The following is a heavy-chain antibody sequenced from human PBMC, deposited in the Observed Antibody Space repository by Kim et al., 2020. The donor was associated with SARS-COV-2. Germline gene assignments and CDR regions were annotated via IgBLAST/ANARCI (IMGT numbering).Heavy chain of an antibody. CDR1: GFTFSSYW. CDR3: ARLGYYYDFWSGYYTFDY. Sequence: GGSLRLSCAASGFTFSSYWMSWVRQAPGKGLEWVANIKQDGSEKYYVDSVKGRFTISRDNAKNSLYLQMNSLRAEDTAVYYCARLGYYYDFWSGYYTFDYWGQGTLVTVSS. J-gene: IGHJ4*02. V-gene: IGHV3-7*01. D-gene: IGHD3-3*01. CDR2: IKQDGSEK.